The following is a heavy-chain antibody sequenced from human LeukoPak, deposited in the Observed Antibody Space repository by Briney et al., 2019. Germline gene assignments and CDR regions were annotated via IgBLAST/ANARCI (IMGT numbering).Heavy chain of an antibody. Sequence: SETLSLTCTVSGGSISNYYWSWIRQPAGKGLEWIGRIYTSGSTNYNPSLKSRVTMSVDTSKNQFSLKLSSVTAADTAVYYCARAVGSGSFQTYYYYMDVWGKGTTVTISS. V-gene: IGHV4-4*07. CDR2: IYTSGST. J-gene: IGHJ6*03. D-gene: IGHD3-10*01. CDR3: ARAVGSGSFQTYYYYMDV. CDR1: GGSISNYY.